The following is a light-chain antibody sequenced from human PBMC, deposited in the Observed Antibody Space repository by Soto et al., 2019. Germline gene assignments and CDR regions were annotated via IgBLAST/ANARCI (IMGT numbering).Light chain of an antibody. Sequence: EIVLTQSPGTLSLSPGERATLSCRASQSVSSTYLAWYQQKPGQAPRLLIYGASSRATRIPDRFSGSGSVTDFTLTISRLEPEDFAVYYCQHYGSLVLTFGGGTKVEIK. CDR2: GAS. CDR3: QHYGSLVLT. J-gene: IGKJ4*01. CDR1: QSVSSTY. V-gene: IGKV3-20*01.